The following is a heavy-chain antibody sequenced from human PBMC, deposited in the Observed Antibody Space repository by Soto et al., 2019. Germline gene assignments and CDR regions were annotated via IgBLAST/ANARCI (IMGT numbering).Heavy chain of an antibody. J-gene: IGHJ4*02. V-gene: IGHV3-23*01. D-gene: IGHD2-21*01. CDR2: ISVNGGST. CDR3: STVNRYSNFDY. CDR1: GFSFSTYA. Sequence: EVQWLESGGDLAQPGGSLRLSCAASGFSFSTYAMSWVRQAPGKGLEWVSGISVNGGSTSYADSVNGRFTISRDNSKNTLALQVASLRSEDTAVYHCSTVNRYSNFDYWGQGILVTVSS.